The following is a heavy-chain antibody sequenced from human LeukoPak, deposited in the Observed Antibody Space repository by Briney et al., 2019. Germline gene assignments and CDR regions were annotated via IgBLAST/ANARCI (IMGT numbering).Heavy chain of an antibody. V-gene: IGHV3-48*03. CDR1: GFTFSSYE. CDR3: ARVRGSGGSWRDFAY. J-gene: IGHJ4*02. D-gene: IGHD2-15*01. Sequence: GGSLRLSCAASGFTFSSYEMNWVRQAPGKGLEWVSYISSSGSTIYYADSVKGRFTISRDNAKNSLYLQINSLRAEDTAVYYCARVRGSGGSWRDFAYWGQGTLVTVSS. CDR2: ISSSGSTI.